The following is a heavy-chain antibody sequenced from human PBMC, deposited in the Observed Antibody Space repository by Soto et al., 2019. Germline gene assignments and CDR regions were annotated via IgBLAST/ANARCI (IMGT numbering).Heavy chain of an antibody. Sequence: PGGSLRLSCAASGFTFSYYDMHWVRQATGKGLEWVSAIGTAGDTYYPGSVKGRFTISRENAENSLYLQMNSLRAEDTAVYYCARAPLSIADNYYYYMDVWGKGTTVTVSS. D-gene: IGHD6-6*01. J-gene: IGHJ6*03. CDR2: IGTAGDT. V-gene: IGHV3-13*01. CDR1: GFTFSYYD. CDR3: ARAPLSIADNYYYYMDV.